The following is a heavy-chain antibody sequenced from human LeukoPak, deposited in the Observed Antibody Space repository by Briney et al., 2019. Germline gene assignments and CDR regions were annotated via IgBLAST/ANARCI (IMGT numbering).Heavy chain of an antibody. Sequence: ASVKVSCKASGGTFSSYAISWVRQAPGQGLEWMGGIIPIFGTANYAQKLQGRVTITADESTSTAYMELSSLRSEDTAVYYCARDETVDGAFDIWGQGTMVTVSS. CDR2: IIPIFGTA. J-gene: IGHJ3*02. CDR1: GGTFSSYA. D-gene: IGHD2-21*01. CDR3: ARDETVDGAFDI. V-gene: IGHV1-69*13.